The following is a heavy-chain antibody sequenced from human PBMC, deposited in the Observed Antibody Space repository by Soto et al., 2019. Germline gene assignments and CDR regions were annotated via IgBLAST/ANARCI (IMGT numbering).Heavy chain of an antibody. Sequence: ASVKVSCKASRYTFISYDINWVRQATGQGLEWMGWMNPNSGNTGYAQNLQGRVSMTTDTSTSTAYMELRGLTFDDTAVYYCARDIESVTAKHFFYYYAMDVWGQGTTVTVSS. V-gene: IGHV1-8*01. CDR3: ARDIESVTAKHFFYYYAMDV. CDR1: RYTFISYD. D-gene: IGHD2-8*01. J-gene: IGHJ6*02. CDR2: MNPNSGNT.